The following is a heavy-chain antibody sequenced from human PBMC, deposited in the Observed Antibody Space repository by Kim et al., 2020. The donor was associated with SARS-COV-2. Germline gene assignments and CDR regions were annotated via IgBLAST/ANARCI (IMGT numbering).Heavy chain of an antibody. V-gene: IGHV1-69*13. D-gene: IGHD2-15*01. Sequence: SVKVSCKASGGTFSSYAISWVRQAPGQGLEWMGGIIPIFGTANYAQKFQGRVTITADESTSTAYMELSSLRSEDTAVYYCAREIYCSGGSCYGPQNYYGMDVWGQGTTVTVSS. J-gene: IGHJ6*02. CDR1: GGTFSSYA. CDR3: AREIYCSGGSCYGPQNYYGMDV. CDR2: IIPIFGTA.